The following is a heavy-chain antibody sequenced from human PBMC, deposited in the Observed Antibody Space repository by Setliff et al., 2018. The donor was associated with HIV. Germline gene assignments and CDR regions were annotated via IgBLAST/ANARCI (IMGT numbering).Heavy chain of an antibody. D-gene: IGHD5-12*01. J-gene: IGHJ6*02. Sequence: GSLRLSCAASGFTFSSYSMNWVRQAPGKGLEWVSSISSSSSYIYYADSVKGRFTISRDNAKNSLYLQMNSLRAEDTAVYYCAREVEGLQLRDYYYYGMDVWGQGTTVTVSS. CDR2: ISSSSSYI. CDR1: GFTFSSYS. V-gene: IGHV3-21*01. CDR3: AREVEGLQLRDYYYYGMDV.